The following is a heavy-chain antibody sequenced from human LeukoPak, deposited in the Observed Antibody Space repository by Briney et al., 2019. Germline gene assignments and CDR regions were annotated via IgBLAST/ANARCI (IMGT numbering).Heavy chain of an antibody. D-gene: IGHD2-21*01. V-gene: IGHV3-33*01. CDR1: GFSFSKYG. J-gene: IGHJ4*02. CDR2: IWYDGHNK. Sequence: PGGSLRLSCVASGFSFSKYGMHWVRQAPGKGLQWLAIIWYDGHNKYYADSVKGRFTISRGNSKNTLFLEMNDLKAEDTAVYYCAREWGLIAVTGGPGYWGQGTLVTVSS. CDR3: AREWGLIAVTGGPGY.